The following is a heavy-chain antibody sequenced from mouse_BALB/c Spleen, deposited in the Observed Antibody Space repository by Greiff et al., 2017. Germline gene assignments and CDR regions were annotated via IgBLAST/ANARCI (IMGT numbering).Heavy chain of an antibody. CDR3: AREGDYGSSYWYFDV. D-gene: IGHD1-1*01. CDR2: IWAGGST. CDR1: GFSLTSYG. J-gene: IGHJ1*01. V-gene: IGHV2-9*02. Sequence: QVQLKQSGPGLVAPSQSLSITCTVSGFSLTSYGVHWVRQPPGKGLEWLGVIWAGGSTNYNSALMSRLSISKDNSKSQVFLKMNSLQTDDTAMYYCAREGDYGSSYWYFDVWGAGTTVTVSS.